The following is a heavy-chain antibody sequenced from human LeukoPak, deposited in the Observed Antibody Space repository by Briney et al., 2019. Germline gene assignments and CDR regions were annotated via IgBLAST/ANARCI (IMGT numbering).Heavy chain of an antibody. J-gene: IGHJ4*02. CDR1: GGTFSSYA. D-gene: IGHD2-2*01. CDR2: SIPIFGTA. V-gene: IGHV1-69*05. CDR3: ASSPGRGIVVVPAAMMVY. Sequence: SVKVSCKASGGTFSSYAISWVRQAPGQGLEWMGGSIPIFGTANYAQKFQGRVTITTDESTSTAYMELSSLRSEDTAVYYCASSPGRGIVVVPAAMMVYWGQGTLVTVSS.